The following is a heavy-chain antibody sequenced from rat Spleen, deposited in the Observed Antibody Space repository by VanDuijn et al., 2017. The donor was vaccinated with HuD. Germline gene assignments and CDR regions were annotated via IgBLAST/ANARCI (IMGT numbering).Heavy chain of an antibody. D-gene: IGHD1-4*01. CDR2: ISSGGSP. V-gene: IGHV2S12*01. Sequence: QVQLKESGPGLVQPSQTLSLTCTVSGFSLTSNGVSLVRQPPGTGLEWIAAISSGGSPYYNAALKSRLSISRDTSKSQVFLKMNSLQTEDTAIYFCIRESLPGYNSHWFVYWGQGTLVTVSS. CDR3: IRESLPGYNSHWFVY. J-gene: IGHJ3*01. CDR1: GFSLTSNG.